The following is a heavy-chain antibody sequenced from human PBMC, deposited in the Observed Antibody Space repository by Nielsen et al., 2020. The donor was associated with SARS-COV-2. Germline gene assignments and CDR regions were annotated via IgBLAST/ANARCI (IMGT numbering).Heavy chain of an antibody. D-gene: IGHD3-3*01. CDR3: ARDVGNYDFWSGYSAFYYYYYYYMDV. V-gene: IGHV3-21*01. CDR2: ISSSSSYI. J-gene: IGHJ6*03. Sequence: VRQAPGKGLEWVSSISSSSSYIYYADSVKGRFTISRDNAKNSLYLQMNSLRAEDTAVYYCARDVGNYDFWSGYSAFYYYYYYYMDVWGKGTTVTVSS.